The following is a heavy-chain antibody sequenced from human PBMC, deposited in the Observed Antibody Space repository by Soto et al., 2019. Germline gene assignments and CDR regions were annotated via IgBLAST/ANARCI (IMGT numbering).Heavy chain of an antibody. D-gene: IGHD3-22*01. Sequence: SSETLSLTCTVSGGSISSYYWSWIRQPPGKGLEWIGYIYYSGSTNYNPSLKSRVTISVDTSKNQFSLKLSSVSAADTAVYYCARGLDSSGYSEFDYWGQGTLVTVSS. CDR3: ARGLDSSGYSEFDY. J-gene: IGHJ4*02. CDR1: GGSISSYY. V-gene: IGHV4-59*01. CDR2: IYYSGST.